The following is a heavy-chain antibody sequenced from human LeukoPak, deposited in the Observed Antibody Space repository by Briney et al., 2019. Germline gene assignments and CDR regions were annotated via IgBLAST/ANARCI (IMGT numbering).Heavy chain of an antibody. V-gene: IGHV4-59*02. J-gene: IGHJ3*02. CDR1: GGSVVSYY. CDR3: ARGRIRSVIAESISMIVGGAFDI. Sequence: SETLSLTCSVSGGSVVSYYWNWIRQPPGKGLEWIGYSYYTGITSYNPSLKSRVTISVDTSKNQFSLKLSSVTAADTAVYYCARGRIRSVIAESISMIVGGAFDIWGQGTMVTVSS. CDR2: SYYTGIT. D-gene: IGHD3-22*01.